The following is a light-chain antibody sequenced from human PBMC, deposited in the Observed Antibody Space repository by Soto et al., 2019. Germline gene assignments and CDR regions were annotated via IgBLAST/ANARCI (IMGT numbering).Light chain of an antibody. CDR1: SSNIGAGYD. V-gene: IGLV1-40*01. CDR2: GNS. CDR3: AAWDDGLNGWL. J-gene: IGLJ3*02. Sequence: QSVLTQPPSVSGAPGQRVTISCTGSSSNIGAGYDVHWYQQLPGTAPKLLIYGNSNRPSGVPDRFSGSKSGTSASLAISGLKSEDEADYYCAAWDDGLNGWLFGGGTKLTVL.